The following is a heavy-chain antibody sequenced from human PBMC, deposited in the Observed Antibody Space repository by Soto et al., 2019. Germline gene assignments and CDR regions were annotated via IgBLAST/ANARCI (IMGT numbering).Heavy chain of an antibody. V-gene: IGHV3-11*06. J-gene: IGHJ4*02. CDR1: GFTFSDYY. D-gene: IGHD6-19*01. Sequence: GGSLRLSCAASGFTFSDYYMSWIRQAPGKGLEWVSYISSSSSYTNYADSVKGRFTISRDNAKNSLYLQMNSLRAEDTAVYYCARSRLTGYSSGWFDYWGQGTLVTVSS. CDR3: ARSRLTGYSSGWFDY. CDR2: ISSSSSYT.